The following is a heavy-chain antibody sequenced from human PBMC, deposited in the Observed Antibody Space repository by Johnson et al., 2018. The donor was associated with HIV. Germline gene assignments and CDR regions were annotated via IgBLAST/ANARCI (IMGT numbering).Heavy chain of an antibody. CDR3: AREEGGYYDSSGYYYVGAFDI. Sequence: VQLVESGGGLVQPGGSLRLSCAASGFTVSSNYMSWVRQAPGKGLDWVSVIYSGGSTYYADSLKDRFTISRDNSKNTLYLQMNSLRAEDTAVDYCAREEGGYYDSSGYYYVGAFDIWGQGTMVTVSS. D-gene: IGHD3-22*01. CDR1: GFTVSSNY. V-gene: IGHV3-66*01. J-gene: IGHJ3*02. CDR2: IYSGGST.